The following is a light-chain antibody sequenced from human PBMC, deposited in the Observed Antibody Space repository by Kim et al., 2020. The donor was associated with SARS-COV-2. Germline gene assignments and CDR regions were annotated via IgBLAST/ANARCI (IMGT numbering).Light chain of an antibody. V-gene: IGLV3-25*03. Sequence: SYELTQPPSVSLSPGQTARITCSGDALAKQFAYWYQPRPGQAPVLAIYKDTERPSGIPERFSGSTSGTTVTLTISGVQAEDEADYYCQSADTTGTSVLFGGGTQLTVL. CDR2: KDT. CDR3: QSADTTGTSVL. CDR1: ALAKQF. J-gene: IGLJ2*01.